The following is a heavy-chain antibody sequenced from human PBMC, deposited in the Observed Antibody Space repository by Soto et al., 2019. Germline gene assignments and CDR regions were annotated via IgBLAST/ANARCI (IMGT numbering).Heavy chain of an antibody. CDR3: ASLYGSGSYYNVDFDY. V-gene: IGHV3-30-3*01. J-gene: IGHJ4*02. CDR1: GFTFSSYA. CDR2: ISYDGSNK. D-gene: IGHD3-10*01. Sequence: PVGSLRLSCAASGFTFSSYAMHWVRQAPGKGLEWVAVISYDGSNKYYADSVKGRFTISRDNSKNTLYLQMNSLRAEDTAVYYCASLYGSGSYYNVDFDYWGQGTLVTVSS.